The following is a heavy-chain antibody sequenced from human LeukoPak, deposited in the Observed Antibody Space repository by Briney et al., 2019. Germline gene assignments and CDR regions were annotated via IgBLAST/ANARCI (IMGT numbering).Heavy chain of an antibody. CDR3: ARSNYGYRTTNDY. CDR2: INHSGST. J-gene: IGHJ4*02. Sequence: SETLSLSCAVYGGSFSGYYWSWIPHSPEKGLEWIGEINHSGSTNYNPSLKSRLTIAVDTSKKQFSLKLRSVTAADTGIYYCARSNYGYRTTNDYWGQGILVTVSS. D-gene: IGHD5-18*01. CDR1: GGSFSGYY. V-gene: IGHV4-34*01.